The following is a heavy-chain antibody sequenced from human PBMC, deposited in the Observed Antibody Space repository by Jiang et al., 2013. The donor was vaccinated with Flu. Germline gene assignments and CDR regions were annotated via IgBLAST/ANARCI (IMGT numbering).Heavy chain of an antibody. D-gene: IGHD1-26*01. V-gene: IGHV4-39*01. J-gene: IGHJ5*02. CDR3: ARRVQSGSYLDNWFDP. CDR1: GGSISSSSYY. CDR2: IYYSGST. Sequence: LLKPSETLSLTCTVSGGSISSSSYYWGWIRQPPGKGLEWIGSIYYSGSTYYNPSLKSRVTISVDTSKNQFSLKLSSVTAADTAVYYCARRVQSGSYLDNWFDPWGQGTLVTVSS.